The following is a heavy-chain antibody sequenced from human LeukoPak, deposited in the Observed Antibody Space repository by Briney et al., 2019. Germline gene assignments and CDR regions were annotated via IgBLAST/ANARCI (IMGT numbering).Heavy chain of an antibody. CDR1: GGSVSSGSDY. CDR3: ARGQAALWFGEL. Sequence: SQTLSLTCTVSGGSVSSGSDYWSRIRQPPGKGLEWIGHISYSGSTNYNPSLKSRVTISLDTSKNQLSLKLSSVTTADTAVYYCARGQAALWFGELWGQGTLVTVSS. J-gene: IGHJ4*02. D-gene: IGHD3-10*01. V-gene: IGHV4-61*01. CDR2: ISYSGST.